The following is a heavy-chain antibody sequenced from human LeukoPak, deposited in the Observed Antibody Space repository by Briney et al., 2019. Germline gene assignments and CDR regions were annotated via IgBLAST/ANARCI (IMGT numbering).Heavy chain of an antibody. CDR3: ARVSLSSGCLSN. V-gene: IGHV3-74*01. J-gene: IGHJ4*02. CDR1: GFTFSNYW. Sequence: GGSLRLSCAASGFTFSNYWMHWVRQAPGKGLVWVSRISSEESITSYADSVKGRFTISRDNAKNTLFLLMNGLRAEDTAVYYCARVSLSSGCLSNWGQGTLVTVSS. CDR2: ISSEESIT. D-gene: IGHD6-19*01.